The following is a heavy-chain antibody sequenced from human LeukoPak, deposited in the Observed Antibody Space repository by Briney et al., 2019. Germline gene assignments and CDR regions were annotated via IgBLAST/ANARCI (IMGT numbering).Heavy chain of an antibody. CDR2: ISGSGGST. CDR3: AREHMGVSAFDI. V-gene: IGHV3-23*01. CDR1: GFTFSSYG. Sequence: PGGSLRLSCAASGFTFSSYGMSWVRQATGKGLEWVSAISGSGGSTYYADSVKGRFTISRDSSKNTLYLQMNSLRVEDTAVYYCAREHMGVSAFDIWGQGTMVTVSS. J-gene: IGHJ3*02. D-gene: IGHD1-26*01.